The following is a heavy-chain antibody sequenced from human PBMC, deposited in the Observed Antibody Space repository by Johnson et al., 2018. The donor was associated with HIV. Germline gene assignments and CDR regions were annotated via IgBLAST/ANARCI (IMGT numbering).Heavy chain of an antibody. D-gene: IGHD6-13*01. CDR1: GFTFSDYY. CDR3: AKGHSSSWSRGAFDI. CDR2: ISGSGGST. J-gene: IGHJ3*02. Sequence: VQLVESGGGVVQPGGSLRLSCAASGFTFSDYYMSWIRQAPGKGLEWVSAISGSGGSTYYADSVKGRFTISRDSSNNTLYLQMNSLRAEDTAVYYCAKGHSSSWSRGAFDIWGQGTMVTVSS. V-gene: IGHV3-23*04.